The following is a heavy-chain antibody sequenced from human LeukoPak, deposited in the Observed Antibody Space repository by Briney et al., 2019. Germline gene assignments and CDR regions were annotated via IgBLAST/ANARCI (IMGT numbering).Heavy chain of an antibody. D-gene: IGHD6-19*01. CDR2: ISSSGSTI. CDR3: ARQEYSSGWSRGWFDP. CDR1: GGSFSGYY. V-gene: IGHV3-11*04. Sequence: LSLTCAVYGGSFSGYYWSWVRQAPGKGLEWVSYISSSGSTIYYADSVKGRFTISRDNAKNSLYLQMNSLRAEDTAVYYCARQEYSSGWSRGWFDPWGQGTLVTVSS. J-gene: IGHJ5*02.